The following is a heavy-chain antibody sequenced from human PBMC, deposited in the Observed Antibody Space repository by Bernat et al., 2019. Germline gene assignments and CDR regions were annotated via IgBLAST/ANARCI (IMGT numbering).Heavy chain of an antibody. D-gene: IGHD3-10*01. CDR2: ISGSGGST. CDR3: VEDGMVQGDIISYFDF. V-gene: IGHV3-23*04. Sequence: EVQLVESGGGLVQPGGSLRLSCAASGFTFSSYAMSWVRQAPGKGLEWVSAISGSGGSTYYADSVKGRFTISRDNSNNTLYLQMNRLRAADTAVYYCVEDGMVQGDIISYFDFWGQGTLVTVSS. CDR1: GFTFSSYA. J-gene: IGHJ4*02.